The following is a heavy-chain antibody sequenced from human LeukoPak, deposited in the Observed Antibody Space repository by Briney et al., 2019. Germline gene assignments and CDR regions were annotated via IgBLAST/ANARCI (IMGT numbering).Heavy chain of an antibody. CDR3: ARGVHGDYRWYFDL. V-gene: IGHV4-59*02. J-gene: IGHJ2*01. CDR1: GGSVRGYY. CDR2: IYYIGGT. Sequence: SETLSLTCGVSGGSVRGYYWTWIRQPPGKGLEWIGYIYYIGGTNYNPSLKSRVTISVDTSKNQFSLKLSSVTAADTAVYYCARGVHGDYRWYFDLWGRGTLVTVSS. D-gene: IGHD4-17*01.